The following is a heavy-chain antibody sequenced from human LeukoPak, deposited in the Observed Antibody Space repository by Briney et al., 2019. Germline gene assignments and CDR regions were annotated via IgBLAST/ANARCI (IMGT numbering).Heavy chain of an antibody. D-gene: IGHD1-26*01. CDR2: ISGRGGST. J-gene: IGHJ6*02. V-gene: IGHV3-23*01. CDR1: GFTFSSYA. Sequence: PGGSLRLSCAASGFTFSSYAMSWVRQAPGKGLEWVSAISGRGGSTYYADSVKGRFTISRDNSKNTLYLQMNSLRAEDTAVYYCGGYSGSYGLLFYYYGMDVWGQGTTVTVSS. CDR3: GGYSGSYGLLFYYYGMDV.